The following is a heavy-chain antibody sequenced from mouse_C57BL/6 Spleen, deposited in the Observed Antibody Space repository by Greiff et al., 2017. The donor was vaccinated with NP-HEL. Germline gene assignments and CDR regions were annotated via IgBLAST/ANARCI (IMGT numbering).Heavy chain of an antibody. CDR3: ARHEDLDYDYDGYYCDD. Sequence: QVQLQQSGAELVKPGASVKLSCKASGYTFTEYTIHWVKQRSGQGLEWIGWFYPGSGSIKYIENFNDKATLTADKPSSTVYMELSRLTSEDSAVYFCARHEDLDYDYDGYYCDDWGQGTTLTVSS. V-gene: IGHV1-62-2*01. D-gene: IGHD2-4*01. CDR2: FYPGSGSI. CDR1: GYTFTEYT. J-gene: IGHJ2*01.